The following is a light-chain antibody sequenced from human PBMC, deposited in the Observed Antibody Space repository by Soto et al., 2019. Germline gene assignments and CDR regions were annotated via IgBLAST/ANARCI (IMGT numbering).Light chain of an antibody. CDR3: QQYGSSGT. CDR1: QSVSNS. Sequence: IVLTQSPGTLSLSPGERATLSCRASQSVSNSLAWFQQKPGQAPRLLIYGASNRATGIPDRFSGSGSGTDFTLTISRLEPEDFAVYYCQQYGSSGTFGQGTKVDIK. V-gene: IGKV3-20*01. J-gene: IGKJ1*01. CDR2: GAS.